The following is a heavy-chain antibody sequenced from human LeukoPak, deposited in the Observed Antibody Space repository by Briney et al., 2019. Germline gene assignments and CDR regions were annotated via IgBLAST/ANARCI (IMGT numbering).Heavy chain of an antibody. CDR1: GLTFSSYW. D-gene: IGHD4-11*01. CDR2: IKQDGSEK. Sequence: GGSLRLSSAASGLTFSSYWMTWVRQAPGKGLEWVANIKQDGSEKYYVDSVKGRFSISRDNSKNTVYLQMDSLRAEDTAVYYCARDAGGAFGNYVNYFDYWGQGTLVTVSS. CDR3: ARDAGGAFGNYVNYFDY. V-gene: IGHV3-7*01. J-gene: IGHJ4*02.